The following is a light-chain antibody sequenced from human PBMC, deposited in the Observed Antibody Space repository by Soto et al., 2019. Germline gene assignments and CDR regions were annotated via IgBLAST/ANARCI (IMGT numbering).Light chain of an antibody. CDR1: QSVSSN. J-gene: IGKJ5*01. Sequence: EIVIPPSPATPSVSPGESAPLSFRASQSVSSNLAWHQQKPGQAPRILMYDASTRATGISARFSGSGSGTEFTLTISSLQSEDFAVYYCQQYHNWPITFGQGTRLEIK. CDR3: QQYHNWPIT. V-gene: IGKV3-15*01. CDR2: DAS.